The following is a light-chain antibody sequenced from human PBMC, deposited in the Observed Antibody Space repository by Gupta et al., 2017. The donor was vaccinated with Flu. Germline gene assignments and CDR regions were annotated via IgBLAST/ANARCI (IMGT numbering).Light chain of an antibody. J-gene: IGLJ1*01. V-gene: IGLV2-11*01. CDR2: DVT. Sequence: QSAPTQPRPVSGSPGQSVTISCTGTSNDVGSSNRVSWYEQLPDKAPKLILYDVTERPSGVPDRFSGSQSGNTASLTISGLQADDEADYYCSSHAGRVTWVFGTGTTVTVL. CDR3: SSHAGRVTWV. CDR1: SNDVGSSNR.